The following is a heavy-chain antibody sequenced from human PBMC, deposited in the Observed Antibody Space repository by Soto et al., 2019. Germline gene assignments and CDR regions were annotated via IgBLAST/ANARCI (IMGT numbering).Heavy chain of an antibody. Sequence: SVKVSCKASGGTFSSYAISWLRQSPGQGLEWMGGIIPIFGTANYAQKFQGRVTITADESTSTAYMELSSLRSEDTAVYYCARYIVVVPAAMGTYGMDVWGQGTTVTVSS. CDR1: GGTFSSYA. CDR3: ARYIVVVPAAMGTYGMDV. CDR2: IIPIFGTA. J-gene: IGHJ6*02. V-gene: IGHV1-69*13. D-gene: IGHD2-2*01.